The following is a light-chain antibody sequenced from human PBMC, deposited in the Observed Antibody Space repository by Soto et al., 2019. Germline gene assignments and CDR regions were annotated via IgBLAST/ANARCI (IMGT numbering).Light chain of an antibody. V-gene: IGKV3-15*01. CDR2: GAS. J-gene: IGKJ1*01. CDR1: QSVSSN. CDR3: LQRSNWPPWT. Sequence: EIVMTQSPATLSVSPGERATLSCRASQSVSSNLAWYQQKPGQAPRLLIYGASTRATGIPARFSGSGSGTDFTLTISSLEPEDFAVYYCLQRSNWPPWTFGQGTKVDI.